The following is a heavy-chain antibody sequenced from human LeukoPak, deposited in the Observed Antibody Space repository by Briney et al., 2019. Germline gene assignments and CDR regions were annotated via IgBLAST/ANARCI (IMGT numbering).Heavy chain of an antibody. D-gene: IGHD7-27*01. CDR3: ARDLGLQGDV. V-gene: IGHV3-21*01. CDR1: GFTFSSYS. J-gene: IGHJ6*04. CDR2: ISSSSSYI. Sequence: PGGSLRLSCEASGFTFSSYSMNWVRQAPGKGLEWVSSISSSSSYIYYADSVKGRFTISRDNAKNSLYLQMNSLRAEDTAVYYCARDLGLQGDVWGKGTTVTVSS.